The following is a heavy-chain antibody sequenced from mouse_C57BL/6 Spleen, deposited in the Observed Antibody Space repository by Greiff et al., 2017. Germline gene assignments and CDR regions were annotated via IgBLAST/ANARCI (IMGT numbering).Heavy chain of an antibody. CDR1: GYTFTDYE. J-gene: IGHJ4*01. V-gene: IGHV1-15*01. D-gene: IGHD2-3*01. CDR3: TRSGDGYLYAMDY. CDR2: IDPETGGT. Sequence: QVQLQQSGAELVRPGASVTLSCKASGYTFTDYEMHWVKQTPVHGLEWIGAIDPETGGTAYNQKFKGKAILTADKSSSTAYMELRSLTSEDSAVYYCTRSGDGYLYAMDYWGQGTSVTVSS.